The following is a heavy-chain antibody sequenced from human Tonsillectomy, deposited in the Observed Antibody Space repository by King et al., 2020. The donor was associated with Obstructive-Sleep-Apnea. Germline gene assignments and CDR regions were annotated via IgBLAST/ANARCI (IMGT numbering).Heavy chain of an antibody. D-gene: IGHD3-10*01. CDR2: IYPSDSYT. CDR1: GYSFTSYW. V-gene: IGHV5-10-1*03. J-gene: IGHJ4*02. CDR3: AWFVRSTQPLHFDY. Sequence: VQLVESGAEVKKPGESLRISCKASGYSFTSYWINWVRQMPGKGLEWMGRIYPSDSYTKYSPSFQGHVTISADKSSSTAYLQWSSLKASDTAMYYCAWFVRSTQPLHFDYWGQGTLVTVSS.